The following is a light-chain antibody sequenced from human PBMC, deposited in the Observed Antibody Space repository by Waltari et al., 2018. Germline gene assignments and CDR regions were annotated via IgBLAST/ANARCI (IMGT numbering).Light chain of an antibody. Sequence: EIVLTQSPGTLSLSPGERATLSFRASQSVSRTLAWYQQKPGQASTLLMYDASTWATGIPDRFSGSGSGTDFSLTFSRLEPEDFAVYYCQKYGTLPATFGQGTKVQIK. J-gene: IGKJ1*01. CDR2: DAS. V-gene: IGKV3-20*01. CDR3: QKYGTLPAT. CDR1: QSVSRT.